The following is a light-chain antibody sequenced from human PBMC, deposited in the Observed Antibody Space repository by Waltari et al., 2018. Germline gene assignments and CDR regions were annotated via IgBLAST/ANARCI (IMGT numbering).Light chain of an antibody. Sequence: QSALTQPASVSGSPGQSITISCTGTSSDVGDYNLVSWYQQHAGQVPKLIIYEVNKRPSWFSTRFSGSRSGNTASLTSSGLQAEDEATYFCCSYAGTTSWLFGGGTKVTVL. CDR2: EVN. V-gene: IGLV2-23*02. CDR3: CSYAGTTSWL. CDR1: SSDVGDYNL. J-gene: IGLJ3*02.